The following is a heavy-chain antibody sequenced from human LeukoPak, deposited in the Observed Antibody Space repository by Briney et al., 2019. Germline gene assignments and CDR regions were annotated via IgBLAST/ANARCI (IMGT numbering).Heavy chain of an antibody. J-gene: IGHJ1*01. Sequence: GESLKISSKGSGXSFTSYCIGWVRQMSGKGLEWMGIIYPGDSHIKYSPSFQGQVTISADKSISTAYLHWGSLKASDTAMYYCARLKDRYSFGLWNFHHWGQGTLVTVSS. CDR2: IYPGDSHI. D-gene: IGHD5-12*01. V-gene: IGHV5-51*01. CDR1: GXSFTSYC. CDR3: ARLKDRYSFGLWNFHH.